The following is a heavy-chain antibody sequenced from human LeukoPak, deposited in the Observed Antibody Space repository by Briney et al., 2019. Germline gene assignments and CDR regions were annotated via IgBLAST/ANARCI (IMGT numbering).Heavy chain of an antibody. D-gene: IGHD1-26*01. CDR2: ISYDGSNK. CDR1: GFTFSNYG. CDR3: AKDRSGSYFAALVY. J-gene: IGHJ4*02. V-gene: IGHV3-30*18. Sequence: GGSLRLSCAASGFTFSNYGMHWVRQAPGKGLEWVAVISYDGSNKYYADSVKGRFTISRDNSKNTLYLQMNSLRAEDTAVYYCAKDRSGSYFAALVYWGQGTLVTVSS.